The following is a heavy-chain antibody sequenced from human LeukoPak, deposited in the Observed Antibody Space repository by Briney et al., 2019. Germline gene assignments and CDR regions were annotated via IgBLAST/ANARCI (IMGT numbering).Heavy chain of an antibody. J-gene: IGHJ6*03. CDR3: ARVATVTTPRGYYYYMDV. V-gene: IGHV1-46*01. CDR2: INPSGGST. D-gene: IGHD4-17*01. Sequence: GGSVKVSCKASGYTFTRYYMHWVRQAPGQGLEWMGIINPSGGSTSYAQKFQGRVTMTRDMSTSTVYMELSSLRSEDTAVYYCARVATVTTPRGYYYYMDVWGKGTTVTVSS. CDR1: GYTFTRYY.